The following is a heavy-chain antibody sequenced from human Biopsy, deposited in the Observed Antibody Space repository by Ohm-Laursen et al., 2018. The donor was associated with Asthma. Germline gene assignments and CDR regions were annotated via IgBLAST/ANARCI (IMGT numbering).Heavy chain of an antibody. CDR1: GGTFSNFA. Sequence: ESSVKVSCKAPGGTFSNFAISWVRQAPGQGLEWLGGIMTVFGTTNYAQKFQGRVTITADESTSTVYMEVTSLRSEDTATYYCARCQVGYSSGWSLLLKKIYYSGMDVWGQGTAVTVSS. CDR2: IMTVFGTT. CDR3: ARCQVGYSSGWSLLLKKIYYSGMDV. V-gene: IGHV1-69*01. D-gene: IGHD6-19*01. J-gene: IGHJ6*02.